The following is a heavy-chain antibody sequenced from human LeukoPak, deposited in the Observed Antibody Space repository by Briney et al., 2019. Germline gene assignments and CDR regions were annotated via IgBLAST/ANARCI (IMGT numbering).Heavy chain of an antibody. J-gene: IGHJ6*03. V-gene: IGHV3-30*01. D-gene: IGHD3/OR15-3a*01. Sequence: GGSLRLSCVASGFTFSRSVLHWVRQAPGKGLEWVATISYDGNNKFHADSVKGRFTISRDNSRNTVYLQMDSLRPEDTAVYHCAKGGIPTGPYYYFYYMDVWGNGTTVTVSS. CDR1: GFTFSRSV. CDR2: ISYDGNNK. CDR3: AKGGIPTGPYYYFYYMDV.